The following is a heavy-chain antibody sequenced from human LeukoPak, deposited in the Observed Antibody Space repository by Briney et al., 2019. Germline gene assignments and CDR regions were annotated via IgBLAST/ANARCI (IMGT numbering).Heavy chain of an antibody. CDR2: VDPEDGET. V-gene: IGHV1-69-2*01. CDR3: ATGLSFITGTTGNYYYYGMGV. J-gene: IGHJ6*02. Sequence: ASVKISCKVSGYTFTDYYMHWVQQAPGKGLEWMGLVDPEDGETIYAEKFQGRVTITADTSTDTAYMELSSLRSEDTAVYYCATGLSFITGTTGNYYYYGMGVWGQGTTVTVSS. D-gene: IGHD1-20*01. CDR1: GYTFTDYY.